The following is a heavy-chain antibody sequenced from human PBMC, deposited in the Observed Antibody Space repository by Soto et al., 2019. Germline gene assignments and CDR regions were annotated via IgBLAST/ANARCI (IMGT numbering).Heavy chain of an antibody. CDR2: ISAYNGNT. J-gene: IGHJ6*02. CDR1: GYTFTSYG. D-gene: IGHD3-22*01. CDR3: ARGNYYDSSGDYMDV. Sequence: ASVKVSCKASGYTFTSYGSSWVRQAPGQGLEWMGWISAYNGNTNYPQKLQGRVTMTTDTSTSTADMELRSLRSDDTAVYYCARGNYYDSSGDYMDVWGQGTTVTVS. V-gene: IGHV1-18*01.